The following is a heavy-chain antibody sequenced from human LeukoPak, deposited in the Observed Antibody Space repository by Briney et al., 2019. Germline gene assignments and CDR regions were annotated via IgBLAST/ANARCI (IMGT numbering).Heavy chain of an antibody. Sequence: PGGSLRLSCAASGFTFSSYAMHWVRQAPGKGLEWVAVISYDGSSKYYADSVKGRLTISRDNSKNTLYLQMNSLRAEDTAVYYCARPRGTAMVGLGFDYWGQGTLVTVSS. D-gene: IGHD5-18*01. CDR3: ARPRGTAMVGLGFDY. J-gene: IGHJ4*02. CDR1: GFTFSSYA. CDR2: ISYDGSSK. V-gene: IGHV3-30-3*01.